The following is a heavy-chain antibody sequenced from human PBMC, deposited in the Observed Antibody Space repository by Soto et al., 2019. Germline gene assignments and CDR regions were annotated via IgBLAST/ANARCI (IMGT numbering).Heavy chain of an antibody. CDR2: LHHIGYT. CDR3: TKNSAYALDY. CDR1: DFSITNDNW. J-gene: IGHJ4*02. V-gene: IGHV4-4*02. Sequence: VWLQESGPGLVKPSETLSLTCDVSDFSITNDNWWSWVRQPPGEGLEWIGELHHIGYTTYNPSLASRVTMSVDTSKNQFFLKLNSVTAADTAVYYCTKNSAYALDYWGQGTLVTVSS. D-gene: IGHD5-12*01.